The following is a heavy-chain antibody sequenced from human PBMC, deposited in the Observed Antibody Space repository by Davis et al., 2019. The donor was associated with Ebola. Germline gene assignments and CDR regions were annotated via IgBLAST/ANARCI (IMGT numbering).Heavy chain of an antibody. CDR1: GFTFSTYP. CDR3: CYYDSSAAY. Sequence: GESLKISCAASGFTFSTYPIHWVRQAPGKGLEWVAVISSDGNNKHYADSVKGRFTISRDISKNTLYLQMNSLRVEDTAVYYCCYYDSSAAYWGQGILVTVST. V-gene: IGHV3-30-3*01. CDR2: ISSDGNNK. J-gene: IGHJ4*02. D-gene: IGHD3-22*01.